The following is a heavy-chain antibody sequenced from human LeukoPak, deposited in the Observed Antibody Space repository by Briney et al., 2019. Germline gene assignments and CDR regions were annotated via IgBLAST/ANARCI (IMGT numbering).Heavy chain of an antibody. CDR3: ARGGPKCGGDCFDY. CDR2: MNPYNGNT. CDR1: TYTFTNYD. D-gene: IGHD2-21*01. Sequence: EASVKVSCKTSTYTFTNYDINWLRQATGQGLEWMGWMNPYNGNTGYAQKFQGRVTMTRNTSINTAYMELSSLRSEDTAVYFCARGGPKCGGDCFDYWGQGTLVTVSS. V-gene: IGHV1-8*01. J-gene: IGHJ4*02.